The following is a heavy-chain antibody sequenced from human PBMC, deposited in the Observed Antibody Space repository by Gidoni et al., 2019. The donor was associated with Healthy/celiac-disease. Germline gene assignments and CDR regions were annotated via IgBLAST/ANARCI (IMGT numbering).Heavy chain of an antibody. V-gene: IGHV3-23*01. Sequence: EVQLLESGGGLVQPGGSLRLSCAASGFTFSSYAMRWVRQAPGKGLEWVSAISGSGGSTYYADSVKGRFTISRDNSKNTLYLQMNSLRAEDTAVYYCAKDSPEPLFRWWELLGAFDIWGQGTMVTVSS. CDR2: ISGSGGST. D-gene: IGHD2-15*01. CDR3: AKDSPEPLFRWWELLGAFDI. CDR1: GFTFSSYA. J-gene: IGHJ3*02.